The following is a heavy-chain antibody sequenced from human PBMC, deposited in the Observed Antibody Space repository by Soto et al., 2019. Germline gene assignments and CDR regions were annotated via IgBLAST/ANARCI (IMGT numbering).Heavy chain of an antibody. D-gene: IGHD2-2*01. V-gene: IGHV3-30*18. J-gene: IGHJ4*02. CDR2: ISYDGSNK. Sequence: SLRLSCAASGFTFSSYGMHWVRHAPGKGLEWVAVISYDGSNKYYADSVKGRFTISRDNSKNALYLQMNSLRAEDTAVYYCAKVARVVEAKGYFDYWGQGXLVTVYS. CDR3: AKVARVVEAKGYFDY. CDR1: GFTFSSYG.